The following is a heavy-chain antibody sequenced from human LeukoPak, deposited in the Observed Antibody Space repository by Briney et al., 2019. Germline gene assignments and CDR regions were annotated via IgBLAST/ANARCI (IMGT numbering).Heavy chain of an antibody. D-gene: IGHD6-25*01. CDR1: GYSISSGYY. V-gene: IGHV4-38-2*02. J-gene: IGHJ3*01. CDR3: GRATGIAAAGIVDAFDV. Sequence: SETLSLTCTVSGYSISSGYYWGWLRQPPGKGLEWIGSIYHSGSTSYNPSLKSRVTISVDTSKNQFSLKLISVTAADTAVYYCGRATGIAAAGIVDAFDVWGQGTMVIVSS. CDR2: IYHSGST.